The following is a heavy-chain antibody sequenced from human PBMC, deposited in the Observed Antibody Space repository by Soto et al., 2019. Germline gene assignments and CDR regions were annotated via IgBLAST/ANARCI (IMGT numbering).Heavy chain of an antibody. CDR1: GGSISSGGYY. J-gene: IGHJ3*02. Sequence: QVQLQESGPGLVKPSQTLSLTCTVSGGSISSGGYYWSWIRQHPGKGLEWIGYIYYSGSTYYNPSLKSRFTISVDTSKNQCSRKLSSVTAADTAVYYCAKNYDYVWGSYPSTAFDIWGQGTMVTVSS. CDR2: IYYSGST. V-gene: IGHV4-31*03. D-gene: IGHD3-16*02. CDR3: AKNYDYVWGSYPSTAFDI.